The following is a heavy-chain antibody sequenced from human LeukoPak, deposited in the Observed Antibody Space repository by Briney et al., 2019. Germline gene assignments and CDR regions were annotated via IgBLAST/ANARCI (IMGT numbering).Heavy chain of an antibody. J-gene: IGHJ4*02. CDR2: TSFDGSYK. Sequence: GGSLRLSCAASGFTFSDYYMSWIRQAPGKGLEWVAMTSFDGSYKNYADSVKGRFTISRDNSKNRLYLQMNSLRAEDTAVYYCAKEFSGYLASFEYWGQGTLVTVSS. D-gene: IGHD3-22*01. CDR1: GFTFSDYY. V-gene: IGHV3-30*18. CDR3: AKEFSGYLASFEY.